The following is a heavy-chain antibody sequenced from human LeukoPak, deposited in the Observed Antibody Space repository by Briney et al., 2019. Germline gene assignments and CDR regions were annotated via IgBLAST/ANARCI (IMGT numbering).Heavy chain of an antibody. CDR3: ARWDYSISGRPFDI. Sequence: PSETLSLTCTVSGGSISSYYWSWIRQPPGKGLEWIGYIYYSGSTNYNPSLKSRVTISVDTSKNQFSLKLNSVTAADTAVYYCARWDYSISGRPFDIWGQGTMVTVSS. V-gene: IGHV4-59*01. J-gene: IGHJ3*02. D-gene: IGHD3-10*01. CDR1: GGSISSYY. CDR2: IYYSGST.